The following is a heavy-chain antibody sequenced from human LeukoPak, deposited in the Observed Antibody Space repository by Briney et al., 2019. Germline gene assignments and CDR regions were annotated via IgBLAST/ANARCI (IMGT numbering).Heavy chain of an antibody. CDR1: GGSISSGDYY. D-gene: IGHD3-16*02. Sequence: SETLSLTCTVSGGSISSGDYYWGWIRQPPGKGLEWIGYIYYSGSTYYNPSLKSRVTISVDTSKNQFSLKLSSVTAADTAVYYCARGDPYDYVWGSYRHWGQGTLVTVSS. CDR3: ARGDPYDYVWGSYRH. J-gene: IGHJ4*02. CDR2: IYYSGST. V-gene: IGHV4-30-4*01.